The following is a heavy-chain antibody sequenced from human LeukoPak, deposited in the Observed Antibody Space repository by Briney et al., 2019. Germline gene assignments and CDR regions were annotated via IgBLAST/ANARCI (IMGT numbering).Heavy chain of an antibody. V-gene: IGHV3-30*03. CDR2: FSSDGRST. Sequence: PGRSLRLSCAASGFTFSTFNMHWVRQAPGKGLEWVAVFSSDGRSTFYAENVQGRFTLSRDNSKNTLSLQMNSLTSEDTAVYYCARDGALDGMDVWGQGTTVTVSS. J-gene: IGHJ6*02. CDR3: ARDGALDGMDV. CDR1: GFTFSTFN. D-gene: IGHD3-16*01.